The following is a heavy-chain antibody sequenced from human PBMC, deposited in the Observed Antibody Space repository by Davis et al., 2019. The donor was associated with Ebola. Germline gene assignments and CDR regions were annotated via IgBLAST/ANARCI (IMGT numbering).Heavy chain of an antibody. CDR1: GFTFSSYA. CDR2: ISYDGSNK. J-gene: IGHJ3*02. Sequence: PGGSLRLSCAASGFTFSSYAMHWVRQAPGKGLEWVTVISYDGSNKYYADSVKGRFTISRDNSKNTLSLQMNSLRAGDTAVYYCARDKALRYFDWLLSADAFDIWGQGTMVTVSS. D-gene: IGHD3-9*01. CDR3: ARDKALRYFDWLLSADAFDI. V-gene: IGHV3-30-3*01.